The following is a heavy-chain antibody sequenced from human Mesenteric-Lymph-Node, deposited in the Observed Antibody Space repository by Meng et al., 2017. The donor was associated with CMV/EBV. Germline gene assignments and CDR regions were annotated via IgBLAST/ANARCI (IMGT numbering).Heavy chain of an antibody. CDR1: GFTFSDYY. J-gene: IGHJ4*02. CDR2: ISSSGSAI. CDR3: ARGYKYAYY. D-gene: IGHD3-16*01. V-gene: IGHV3-11*04. Sequence: GESLKTSCVASGFTFSDYYMSWIRQVRGKGLEWVSHISSSGSAIYYADSVKGRFTISRDNAQNSLSLQMNSLRAEDTAVYYCARGYKYAYYWGQGTLVTVSS.